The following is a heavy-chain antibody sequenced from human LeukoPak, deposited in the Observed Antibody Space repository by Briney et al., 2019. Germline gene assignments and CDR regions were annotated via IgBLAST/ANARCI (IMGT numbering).Heavy chain of an antibody. CDR2: ISGSGGST. J-gene: IGHJ6*02. D-gene: IGHD4-17*01. Sequence: GGSLRLSCEASGFTFISYAMSWVRQAPGKGLEWVSAISGSGGSTYYADSVKGRFTISRDNSKNTLYLQMNSLRAEDTAVYYCAKDQVGDYDPYYYGMDVWGQGTTVTVSS. CDR1: GFTFISYA. V-gene: IGHV3-23*01. CDR3: AKDQVGDYDPYYYGMDV.